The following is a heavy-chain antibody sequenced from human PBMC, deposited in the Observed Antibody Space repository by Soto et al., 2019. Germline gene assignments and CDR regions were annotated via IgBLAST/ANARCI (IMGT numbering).Heavy chain of an antibody. Sequence: ASVKVSCKASGYTFTSYGISWMRQAPGQGLEWMGWISDYNGNTNYAQKLQGRVTMTTDTSTSTAYMELRSLRSEDTAVYYCARGTIRSGWSYNWLDPWGQGNQVTVS. V-gene: IGHV1-18*04. CDR2: ISDYNGNT. CDR3: ARGTIRSGWSYNWLDP. D-gene: IGHD6-19*01. J-gene: IGHJ5*02. CDR1: GYTFTSYG.